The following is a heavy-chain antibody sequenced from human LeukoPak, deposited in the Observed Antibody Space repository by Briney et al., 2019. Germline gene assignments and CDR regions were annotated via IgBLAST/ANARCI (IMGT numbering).Heavy chain of an antibody. V-gene: IGHV3-23*01. CDR1: GFTFSRYA. CDR2: IGGSGGTT. Sequence: PGGSLRLSCAASGFTFSRYAMSWVRQAPGKGLEWVSSIGGSGGTTYYADSVKGRFTISRDNSKNTLYLQMNSLRAEDTAVYYCAKGGQWLDPYFDYWGQGTLVTVSS. CDR3: AKGGQWLDPYFDY. J-gene: IGHJ4*02. D-gene: IGHD6-19*01.